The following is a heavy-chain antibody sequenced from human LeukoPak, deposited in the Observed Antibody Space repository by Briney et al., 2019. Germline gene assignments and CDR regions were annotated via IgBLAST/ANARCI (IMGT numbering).Heavy chain of an antibody. CDR2: IYYSGST. J-gene: IGHJ2*01. V-gene: IGHV4-59*01. Sequence: SETLSLTCTVSGGSITGYHWSWIRQPPGKGLEWIGYIYYSGSTNYNPSLKSRVTISVDTSKNQFPLKLSSVTAADTAVYYCARDLRGGWHFDIWGPGTLVTVSS. D-gene: IGHD3-10*01. CDR3: ARDLRGGWHFDI. CDR1: GGSITGYH.